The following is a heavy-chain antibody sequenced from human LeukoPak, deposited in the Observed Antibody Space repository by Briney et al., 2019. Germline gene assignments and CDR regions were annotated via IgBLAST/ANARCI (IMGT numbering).Heavy chain of an antibody. CDR2: TRNEANIYTT. J-gene: IGHJ3*02. CDR1: GFTVSSNY. V-gene: IGHV3-72*01. CDR3: ASPVGATTVRAFDI. D-gene: IGHD1-26*01. Sequence: GGSLRLSCAASGFTVSSNYMDWVRQAPGKGLEWVGRTRNEANIYTTKYAASVKGRFTISRDDSKNSLYLQMNSLKTEDTAVYYCASPVGATTVRAFDIWGQGTMVTVSS.